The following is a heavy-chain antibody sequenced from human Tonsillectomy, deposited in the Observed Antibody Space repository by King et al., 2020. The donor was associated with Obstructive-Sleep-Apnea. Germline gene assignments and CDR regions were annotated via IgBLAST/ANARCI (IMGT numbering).Heavy chain of an antibody. V-gene: IGHV1-18*04. CDR3: ARDQYQLLSPFDY. CDR2: ISAYNCNT. D-gene: IGHD2-2*01. Sequence: HLVYSVSYVMNPWASLNFSFNASVYIFTSYFVSLFRQAPGQGLELIGSISAYNCNTNYSQKLQGRVTMTTDTSTSTAYMELRSLRSDDTAVYYCARDQYQLLSPFDYWGQGTLVTVSS. CDR1: VYIFTSYF. J-gene: IGHJ4*02.